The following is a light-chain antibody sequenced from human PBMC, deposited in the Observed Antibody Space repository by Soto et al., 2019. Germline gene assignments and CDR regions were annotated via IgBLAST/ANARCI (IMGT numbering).Light chain of an antibody. CDR2: DVS. CDR1: RSDVGGYNY. CDR3: SSYTSSSTYV. V-gene: IGLV2-14*01. J-gene: IGLJ1*01. Sequence: QSALTQPASVSGSPGQSITISCTGTRSDVGGYNYVSWYQQHPGKAPKLMIYDVSNRPSGVSNRFSGSKSGNTASLTISGLQAEDEADYYWSSYTSSSTYVFGTGTKVTVL.